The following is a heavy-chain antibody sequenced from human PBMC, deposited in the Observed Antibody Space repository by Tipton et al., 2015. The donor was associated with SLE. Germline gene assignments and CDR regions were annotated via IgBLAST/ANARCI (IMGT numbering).Heavy chain of an antibody. CDR2: IYYSGST. V-gene: IGHV4-59*01. J-gene: IGHJ4*02. Sequence: LSLTCTVSGGSISSYYWSWIRQPPGKGLEWIGYIYYSGSTNYNPSLKSRVTISVDTSKNQFSLKLSSVTAADTAVYYCARVISRQQLAFDYWGQGTLVTVSS. CDR1: GGSISSYY. D-gene: IGHD6-13*01. CDR3: ARVISRQQLAFDY.